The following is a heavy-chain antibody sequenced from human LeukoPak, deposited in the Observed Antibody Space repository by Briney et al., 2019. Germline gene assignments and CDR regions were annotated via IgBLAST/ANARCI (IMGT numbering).Heavy chain of an antibody. CDR1: GFTFSTYA. D-gene: IGHD4-17*01. J-gene: IGHJ4*02. CDR2: ISYDGSNK. CDR3: AKEGTDYGDYPYFFES. Sequence: GRSLRLSCAASGFTFSTYAMHWVRQAPGKGLEWVAVISYDGSNKYYADSVKGRFTISRDNSKNTLYLQMNSLRVEDTAVYYCAKEGTDYGDYPYFFESWGQGALVTVSS. V-gene: IGHV3-30-3*01.